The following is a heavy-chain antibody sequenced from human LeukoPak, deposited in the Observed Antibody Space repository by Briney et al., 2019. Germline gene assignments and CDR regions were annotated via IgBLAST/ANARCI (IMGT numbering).Heavy chain of an antibody. CDR3: AREWRVVAATSAAFDI. Sequence: PPGGSLRLSCAASGFSFSSYAMHWVRQAPGKGLEWVGVTSYGGSNQYYADSVKGRFTLSRDNSKKTVYVQMTSLRPEDTAVYYCAREWRVVAATSAAFDIWGQGTMVTVSS. D-gene: IGHD2-15*01. CDR1: GFSFSSYA. J-gene: IGHJ3*02. V-gene: IGHV3-30-3*01. CDR2: TSYGGSNQ.